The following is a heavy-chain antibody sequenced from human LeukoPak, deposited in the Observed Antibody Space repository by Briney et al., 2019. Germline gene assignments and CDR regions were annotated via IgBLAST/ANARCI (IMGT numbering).Heavy chain of an antibody. J-gene: IGHJ4*02. V-gene: IGHV4-59*01. CDR1: GGSISSYY. Sequence: SETLSLTCTVSGGSISSYYWSWIRQPPGKGLEWIGYIYYSGSTNYNPSLKSRVTISVDTSKNQFSLKLSSVTAADTAVYYCARARPGAVAGTFWGAVTWGTDRDKKYYFDYWGQGTLVTVSS. CDR3: ARARPGAVAGTFWGAVTWGTDRDKKYYFDY. D-gene: IGHD6-19*01. CDR2: IYYSGST.